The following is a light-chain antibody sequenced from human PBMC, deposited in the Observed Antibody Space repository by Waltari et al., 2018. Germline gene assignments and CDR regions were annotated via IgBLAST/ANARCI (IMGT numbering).Light chain of an antibody. CDR3: QQYNSYSRT. CDR1: QSLSSW. CDR2: KAS. J-gene: IGKJ1*01. V-gene: IGKV1-5*03. Sequence: IQMTQSPSPLSASVGDSVPITCRASQSLSSWLSWYQQKPGKAPKLLIYKASSLESGVPSRFSGSGSGTEFTRTISSLQPDDVATYYCQQYNSYSRTVGQGTKVEIK.